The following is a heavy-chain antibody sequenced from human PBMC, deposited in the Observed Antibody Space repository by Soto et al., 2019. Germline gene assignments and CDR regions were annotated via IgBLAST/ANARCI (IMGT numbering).Heavy chain of an antibody. V-gene: IGHV3-23*01. J-gene: IGHJ5*02. Sequence: GESLKISCAASGFTFSSYAMSWVRQAPGKGLEWVSAISGSGGSTYYADSVKGRFTISRDNSKNTLYLQMNSLRAEDTAVYYCATRGVLLWFGEYDPFDPWGQGTLVTVSS. CDR1: GFTFSSYA. D-gene: IGHD3-10*01. CDR3: ATRGVLLWFGEYDPFDP. CDR2: ISGSGGST.